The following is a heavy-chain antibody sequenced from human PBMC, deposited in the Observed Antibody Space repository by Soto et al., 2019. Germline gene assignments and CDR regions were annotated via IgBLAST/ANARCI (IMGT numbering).Heavy chain of an antibody. Sequence: EVQLVESGGGLIQPGGSLRLSCAVSGFTVSNNYMSWVRQAPGKGLEGVSVIYSGGYTAYGDSVKGRFTISRDNSKNTLYPKINSLRPGAPAVYFWANHPGGGGYWGQGTLVTVSS. CDR1: GFTVSNNY. CDR3: ANHPGGGGY. D-gene: IGHD3-10*01. CDR2: IYSGGYT. J-gene: IGHJ4*02. V-gene: IGHV3-53*01.